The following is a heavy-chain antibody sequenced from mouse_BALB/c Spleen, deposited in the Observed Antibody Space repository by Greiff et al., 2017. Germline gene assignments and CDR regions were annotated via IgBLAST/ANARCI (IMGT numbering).Heavy chain of an antibody. D-gene: IGHD1-1*01. J-gene: IGHJ2*01. Sequence: EVKLVVSGGGLVKPGGSLKLSCAASGFAFSSYDMSWVRQTPEKRLEWVAYISSGGGSTYYPDTVKGRFTISRDNAKNTLYLQMSSLKSEDTAMYYCARHYYGSSPFDYWGQGTTLTVSA. CDR1: GFAFSSYD. CDR3: ARHYYGSSPFDY. V-gene: IGHV5-12-1*01. CDR2: ISSGGGST.